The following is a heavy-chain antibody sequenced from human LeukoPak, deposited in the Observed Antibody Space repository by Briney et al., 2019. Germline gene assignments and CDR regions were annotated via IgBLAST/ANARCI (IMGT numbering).Heavy chain of an antibody. CDR1: GFTFSSYS. Sequence: GGSLRLSCAASGFTFSSYSMSWVRQAPGKGLEWVSSISSSSSYIYYADSVKGRFTISRDNAKNSLYLQMNSLRAEDTAVYYCARIGPRGGVDYWGQGTLVTVSS. D-gene: IGHD2-21*01. V-gene: IGHV3-21*01. CDR3: ARIGPRGGVDY. CDR2: ISSSSSYI. J-gene: IGHJ4*02.